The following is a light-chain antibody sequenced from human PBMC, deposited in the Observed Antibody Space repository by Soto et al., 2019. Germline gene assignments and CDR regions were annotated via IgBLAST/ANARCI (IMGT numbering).Light chain of an antibody. CDR2: GAS. Sequence: ETVMTQSPATLSVSPGERATLSCRASRSISSYLAWYQQKPGQPPRLLIYGASTRATGIPARFSGSGSGTEFTLNIRSLQSEDFALYYCQQYNNWPPWTFGQGTKVDIK. CDR3: QQYNNWPPWT. CDR1: RSISSY. V-gene: IGKV3-15*01. J-gene: IGKJ1*01.